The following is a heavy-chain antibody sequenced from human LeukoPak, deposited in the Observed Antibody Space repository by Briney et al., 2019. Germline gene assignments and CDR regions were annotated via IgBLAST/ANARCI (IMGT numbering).Heavy chain of an antibody. CDR3: AANSGYDWGFDY. CDR1: GGSIRSSYYY. Sequence: NPSETLPLTCTVSGGSIRSSYYYWGWIRQPPGKGLEWIGSIYDSGSTYYNPSLKSRVTISVDTSKNQFSLKLSSVTAADTAVYYCAANSGYDWGFDYWGQGTLVTVSS. V-gene: IGHV4-39*01. J-gene: IGHJ4*02. CDR2: IYDSGST. D-gene: IGHD5-12*01.